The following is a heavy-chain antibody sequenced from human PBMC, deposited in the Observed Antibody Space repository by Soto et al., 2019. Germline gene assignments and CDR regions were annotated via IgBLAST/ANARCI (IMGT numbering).Heavy chain of an antibody. CDR1: GFSFINYS. J-gene: IGHJ4*02. CDR3: ARDPQLDY. CDR2: ISTSSSYI. Sequence: EVQLVESVGGLVKPGLVKPGGSLRLSCAASGFSFINYSMNWVRQAPGKGLEWVSSISTSSSYIYYADSVKGRFTISRDDAKNSLYLQMNSLRADDTAVYYCARDPQLDYWGQGTLVTVSS. V-gene: IGHV3-21*01.